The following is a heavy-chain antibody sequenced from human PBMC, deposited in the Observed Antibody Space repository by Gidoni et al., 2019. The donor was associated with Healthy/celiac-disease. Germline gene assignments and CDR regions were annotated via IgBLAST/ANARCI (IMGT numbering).Heavy chain of an antibody. J-gene: IGHJ5*02. D-gene: IGHD3-9*01. CDR2: FIPIFGIA. CDR3: ARGTTYYDILTGLPKGGWFDP. V-gene: IGHV1-69*17. CDR1: GGTFSSYA. Sequence: QVQLVPSGAEVKKPGSSVKVSCKASGGTFSSYAISWVRQAPGQGLEWMGGFIPIFGIANYAQKFQGRVTITADKSTSTAYMELSSLRSEDTAVYYCARGTTYYDILTGLPKGGWFDPWGQGTLVTVSS.